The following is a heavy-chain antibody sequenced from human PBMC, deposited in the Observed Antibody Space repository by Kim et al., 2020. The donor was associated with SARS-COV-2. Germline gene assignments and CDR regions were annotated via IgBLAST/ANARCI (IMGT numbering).Heavy chain of an antibody. V-gene: IGHV2-5*02. CDR3: AHRIAVLGVAVYDY. CDR1: GFSLSSSGVG. CDR2: IYWDDDK. Sequence: SGPTLVKPTQTLTLTCTFSGFSLSSSGVGVGWVRQPPGKALEWLTLIYWDDDKRYSPSLKSRLTITKDTSKNQVVLTMTNMDPVDTATYYCAHRIAVLGVAVYDYWGQGTLVTVSS. J-gene: IGHJ4*02. D-gene: IGHD6-19*01.